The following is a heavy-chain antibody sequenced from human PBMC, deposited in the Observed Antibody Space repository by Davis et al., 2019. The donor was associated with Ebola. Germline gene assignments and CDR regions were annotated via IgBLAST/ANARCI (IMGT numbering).Heavy chain of an antibody. J-gene: IGHJ4*02. CDR3: ARDTWNWNDGLVFDY. CDR1: GGSISSYY. CDR2: IYTSGST. V-gene: IGHV4-4*07. D-gene: IGHD1-1*01. Sequence: PSETLSLTCTVSGGSISSYYWSWIRQPAGKGLEWIGRIYTSGSTNYNPSLKSRVTMSVDTSKNQFSLKLSSVTAADTAVYYCARDTWNWNDGLVFDYWGQGTLVTVSS.